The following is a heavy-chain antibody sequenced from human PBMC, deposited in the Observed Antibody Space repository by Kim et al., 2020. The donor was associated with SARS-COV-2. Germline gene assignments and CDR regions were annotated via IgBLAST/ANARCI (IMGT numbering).Heavy chain of an antibody. Sequence: SETLSLTCAVYDGSFNDYYWSWIRQPPGKGLEWIGEINHSGSTNYNPSLKSRVTISVDTSKNQFSLKLSSVTAADTAVYYCAGPYYDILTGYYRPFDFWGQGTLVTVSS. CDR3: AGPYYDILTGYYRPFDF. V-gene: IGHV4-34*01. CDR1: DGSFNDYY. D-gene: IGHD3-9*01. J-gene: IGHJ4*02. CDR2: INHSGST.